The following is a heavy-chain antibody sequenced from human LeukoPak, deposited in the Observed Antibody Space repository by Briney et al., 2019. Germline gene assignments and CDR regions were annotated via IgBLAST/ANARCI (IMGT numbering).Heavy chain of an antibody. V-gene: IGHV3-30*03. CDR1: GFTFSSYG. D-gene: IGHD6-13*01. J-gene: IGHJ6*02. CDR3: ARVAYSSSWYHSYYYYGMDV. CDR2: ISYEGTNK. Sequence: PGGSLRLSCAASGFTFSSYGMHWVRQAPGKGLEWVAVISYEGTNKYYADSVKGRFTISRDNAKNSLYLQMNSLRAEDTAVYYCARVAYSSSWYHSYYYYGMDVWGQGTTVTVSS.